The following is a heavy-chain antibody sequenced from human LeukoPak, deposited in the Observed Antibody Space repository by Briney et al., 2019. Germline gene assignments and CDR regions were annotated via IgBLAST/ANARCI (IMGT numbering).Heavy chain of an antibody. V-gene: IGHV3-48*03. Sequence: QPGGSLTLSCAASGLTFSSYEMNWASQAPGKGMEWASYISRSGSTIYYAASVKGRFTISRDNAKNTLYLQMNSVRAEDTAVYYCARDRPMIVVADAFDIWGQGTMVTVSS. D-gene: IGHD3-22*01. CDR3: ARDRPMIVVADAFDI. CDR2: ISRSGSTI. J-gene: IGHJ3*02. CDR1: GLTFSSYE.